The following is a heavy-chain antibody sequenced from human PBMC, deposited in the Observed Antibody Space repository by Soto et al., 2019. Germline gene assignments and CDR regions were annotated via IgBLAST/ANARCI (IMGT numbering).Heavy chain of an antibody. V-gene: IGHV3-30*18. Sequence: PGGSLRLSCAASGFTFSSYGMHWVRQAPGKGLEWVAVISYDGSNKYYADSVKGRFTISRDNSKNTLYLQMNSLRAEDTAVYYCAKAEGYYGSGSYPYYYYGMDVWGQGTTVTVSS. CDR3: AKAEGYYGSGSYPYYYYGMDV. D-gene: IGHD3-10*01. CDR2: ISYDGSNK. J-gene: IGHJ6*02. CDR1: GFTFSSYG.